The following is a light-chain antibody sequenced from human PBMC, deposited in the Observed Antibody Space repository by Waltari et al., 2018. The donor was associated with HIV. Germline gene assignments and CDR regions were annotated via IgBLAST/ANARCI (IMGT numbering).Light chain of an antibody. CDR3: NSYSTTYTPCV. Sequence: QSALTQPASVSGSPGQSITISCTGSSSDVGAYNYVSWYQQHPGKAPKLVIYDVSNRPSGFSNRFSGSKSGNTASLTISGLQTEDEADYYCNSYSTTYTPCVFGTGTRVTVL. CDR1: SSDVGAYNY. CDR2: DVS. V-gene: IGLV2-14*01. J-gene: IGLJ1*01.